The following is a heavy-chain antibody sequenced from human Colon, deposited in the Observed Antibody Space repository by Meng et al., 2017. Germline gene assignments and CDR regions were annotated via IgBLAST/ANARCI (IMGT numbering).Heavy chain of an antibody. CDR1: GGSVSSGDYY. D-gene: IGHD4-17*01. J-gene: IGHJ5*02. Sequence: QVQLQESGPGLVKPSQTLSLTCTVSGGSVSSGDYYWSWIRQPPGKGLEWIGYIYYSGSTYYNPSLKSRVTISVDTSKNQFSLKLSSVTAADTAVYYCARDSTVTTHWFDPWGQGTLVTVSS. CDR3: ARDSTVTTHWFDP. V-gene: IGHV4-30-4*01. CDR2: IYYSGST.